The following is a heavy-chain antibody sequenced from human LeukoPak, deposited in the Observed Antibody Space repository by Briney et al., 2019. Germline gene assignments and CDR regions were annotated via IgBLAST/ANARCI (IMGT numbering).Heavy chain of an antibody. V-gene: IGHV3-21*01. CDR2: ISSSSSYI. CDR3: ASAREMATIRSY. CDR1: GGSFSGYY. J-gene: IGHJ4*02. Sequence: ETLSLTCAVYGGSFSGYYWSWIRQPPGKGLEWVSSISSSSSYIYYADSVKGRFTISRDNAKNSLYLQMNSLRAEDTAVYYCASAREMATIRSYWGQGTLVTVSS. D-gene: IGHD5-24*01.